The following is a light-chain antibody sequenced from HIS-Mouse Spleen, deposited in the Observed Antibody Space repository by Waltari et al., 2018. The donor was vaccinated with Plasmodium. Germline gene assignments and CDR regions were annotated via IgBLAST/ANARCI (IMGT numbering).Light chain of an antibody. V-gene: IGKV3-15*01. J-gene: IGKJ1*01. CDR3: QQYNNWPAWT. Sequence: EIVMTQSPATLSVSPGERATLSCRASQSVSSNLAWYQQKPGQAPRLLIEGASTRATGIPARFSGSGSGTEFTLTISSLQSEDFAVYYCQQYNNWPAWTFGQGTKVEIK. CDR1: QSVSSN. CDR2: GAS.